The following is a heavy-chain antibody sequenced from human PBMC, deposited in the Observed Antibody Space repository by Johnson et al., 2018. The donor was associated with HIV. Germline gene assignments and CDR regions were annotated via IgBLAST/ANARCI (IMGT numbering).Heavy chain of an antibody. CDR3: AKSTQANILRESGPYGAFDI. V-gene: IGHV3-7*01. D-gene: IGHD3-10*01. Sequence: VQLVESGGGVVQPGRSLRLSCAASGFTFSTYAMHWVRQAPGKGLEWVATINKDGRVKHYVDPVKGRFTISRDHAKNSLYLQMNSLRAEDTAVYYCAKSTQANILRESGPYGAFDIWGQGTMVTVSS. J-gene: IGHJ3*02. CDR1: GFTFSTYA. CDR2: INKDGRVK.